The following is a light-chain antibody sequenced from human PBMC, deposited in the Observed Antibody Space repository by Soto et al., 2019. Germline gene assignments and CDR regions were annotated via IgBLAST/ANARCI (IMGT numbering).Light chain of an antibody. J-gene: IGKJ1*01. CDR2: GAS. V-gene: IGKV3-15*01. CDR1: QSVSSN. Sequence: EVVMKQCPATLSVSQGERATLSCRASQSVSSNLAWYQQKPGQAPRLLIYGASTRATGIPARFSGSGSGTEFTLTISSLQSEDFAVYYCQQYNNWPLWTFGQGTKVDIK. CDR3: QQYNNWPLWT.